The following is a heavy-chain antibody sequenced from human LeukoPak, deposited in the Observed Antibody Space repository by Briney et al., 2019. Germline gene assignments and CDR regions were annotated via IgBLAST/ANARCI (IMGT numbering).Heavy chain of an antibody. Sequence: PGGSLRLSCAASGFTVSTNYMSWVRQAPGKGLEWVSVIYSGGSTYYADSVKGRFIISRDVSKNMVYLQMNSLRGEDTAVYYCVRDVPPAADAFDLWGQGTMVTVSS. J-gene: IGHJ3*01. CDR2: IYSGGST. CDR3: VRDVPPAADAFDL. D-gene: IGHD6-13*01. V-gene: IGHV3-66*01. CDR1: GFTVSTNY.